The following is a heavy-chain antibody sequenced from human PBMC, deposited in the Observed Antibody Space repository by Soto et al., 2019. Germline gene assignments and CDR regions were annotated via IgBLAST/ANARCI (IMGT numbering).Heavy chain of an antibody. Sequence: SETLSLTCTVSGGSISSSSYYWGWIRQPPGKGLEWIGSIYYSGSTYYNPSLRSRVTISVDTSKNQFSLKLSSVTAADTAVYYCGRTSRTGWSGGMGVWGQGTTVTVSS. CDR3: GRTSRTGWSGGMGV. CDR2: IYYSGST. CDR1: GGSISSSSYY. V-gene: IGHV4-39*01. D-gene: IGHD6-19*01. J-gene: IGHJ6*02.